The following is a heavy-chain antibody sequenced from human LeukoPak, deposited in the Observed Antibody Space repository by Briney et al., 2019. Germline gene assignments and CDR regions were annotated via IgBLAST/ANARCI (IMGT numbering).Heavy chain of an antibody. V-gene: IGHV4-30-2*01. Sequence: SETLSLTCTVSGAFISSGGFYWSWLRQPPGKGLEWIGYIYHSGKAYYNPSLESRVTISVDTSKNQFSLKLSSVTAADTAVYYCARVEYYYGMDVWGQGTTVTVSS. J-gene: IGHJ6*02. CDR1: GAFISSGGFY. CDR3: ARVEYYYGMDV. CDR2: IYHSGKA.